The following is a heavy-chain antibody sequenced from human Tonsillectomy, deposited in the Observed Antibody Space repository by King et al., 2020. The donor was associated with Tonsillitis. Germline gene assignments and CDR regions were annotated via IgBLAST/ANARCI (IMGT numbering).Heavy chain of an antibody. CDR3: ARRNYGSASYNYFDY. CDR1: GYNFTSYW. J-gene: IGHJ4*02. Sequence: VQLVESGAEVKKPGESLKISCKGSGYNFTSYWIGWVRQMPGKGLEWMGIIYPDDSDTRYSASFQGQVTISADKSISTAYLQWSSLKASDTAMYYCARRNYGSASYNYFDYWGQGTLVTVSS. V-gene: IGHV5-51*03. CDR2: IYPDDSDT. D-gene: IGHD3-10*01.